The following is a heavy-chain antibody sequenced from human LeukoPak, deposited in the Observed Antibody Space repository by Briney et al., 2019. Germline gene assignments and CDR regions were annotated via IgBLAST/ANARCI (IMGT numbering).Heavy chain of an antibody. Sequence: SVKVSCKASGGTFSSYAISWVRQAPGRGLEWMGGIIPIFGTANYAQKFQGRVTITTDESTSTAYMELSSLRSEDTAVYYCARSGDCSSTSCYKYYYYMDVWGKGTTVTVSS. V-gene: IGHV1-69*05. CDR3: ARSGDCSSTSCYKYYYYMDV. CDR1: GGTFSSYA. D-gene: IGHD2-2*02. J-gene: IGHJ6*03. CDR2: IIPIFGTA.